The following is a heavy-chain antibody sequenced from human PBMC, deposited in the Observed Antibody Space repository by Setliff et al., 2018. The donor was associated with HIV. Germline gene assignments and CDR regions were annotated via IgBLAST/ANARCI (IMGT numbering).Heavy chain of an antibody. CDR3: TRDRQPGYDFWSGYSYYYYYYMDV. V-gene: IGHV4-4*02. Sequence: SETLSLTCAVSSGSIISTNWWSWVRQPPGKGLEWIGQIHHGGSTNYNPSLKSRVTISVDTSKNQFSLKLSSVTAADTAVYYCTRDRQPGYDFWSGYSYYYYYYMDVWGKGTTVTVSS. J-gene: IGHJ6*03. CDR2: IHHGGST. CDR1: SGSIISTNW. D-gene: IGHD3-3*01.